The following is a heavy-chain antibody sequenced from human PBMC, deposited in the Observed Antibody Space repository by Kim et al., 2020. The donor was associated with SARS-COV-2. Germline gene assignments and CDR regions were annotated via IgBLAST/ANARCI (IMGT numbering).Heavy chain of an antibody. CDR1: GGTFSSYA. D-gene: IGHD3-16*02. J-gene: IGHJ4*02. CDR2: IIPIFGTA. Sequence: SVKVSCKASGGTFSSYAISWVRQAPGQGLEWMGGIIPIFGTANYAQKFQGRVTITADESTSTAYMELSSLRSEDTAVYYCATSPASYYDYVWGSYRKFGNGYWGQGTLVTVSS. CDR3: ATSPASYYDYVWGSYRKFGNGY. V-gene: IGHV1-69*13.